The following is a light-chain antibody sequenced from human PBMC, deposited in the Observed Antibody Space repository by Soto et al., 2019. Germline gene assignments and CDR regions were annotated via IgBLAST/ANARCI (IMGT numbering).Light chain of an antibody. CDR3: CSSVGSPNWV. Sequence: QSVLTQPASVSGSPGQSITISCTGTSSDVGSCNCVSWYQQHPGKAPTLMIYEVNKRPSGVSNRFSGSKSGNTASLTISGLQAEDEADYYCCSSVGSPNWVFGGGTKRTVL. CDR1: SSDVGSCNC. CDR2: EVN. V-gene: IGLV2-23*02. J-gene: IGLJ3*02.